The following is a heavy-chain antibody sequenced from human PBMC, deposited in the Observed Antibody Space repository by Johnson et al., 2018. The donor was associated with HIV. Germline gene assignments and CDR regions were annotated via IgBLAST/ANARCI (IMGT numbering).Heavy chain of an antibody. CDR2: ISWNSGSI. V-gene: IGHV3-9*01. J-gene: IGHJ3*02. D-gene: IGHD6-13*01. CDR1: GFTFDDYA. Sequence: EVQLVESGGGVVRPGGSLRLSCAASGFTFDDYAMHWVRQAPGKGLEWVSGISWNSGSIDYADSVKGRFTVSRDSSKNTLYLQVNSLRAEDTAVYYCARARDRSSSRDAFDIWGQGTMVTVSS. CDR3: ARARDRSSSRDAFDI.